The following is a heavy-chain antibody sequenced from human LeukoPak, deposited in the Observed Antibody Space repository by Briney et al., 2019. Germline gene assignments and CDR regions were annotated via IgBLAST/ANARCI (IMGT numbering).Heavy chain of an antibody. CDR2: IGGSGDNA. Sequence: GGSLRLSCAASGFTFKNYAMSWVRQAPGKGLEWVSTIGGSGDNAYYADSVKGRFTISRDKSKRTLYLQMNSLRAEDTAIYYCAKDVEVFYVLTDFSPYGMDVWGQGTTVTVSS. J-gene: IGHJ6*02. V-gene: IGHV3-23*01. CDR1: GFTFKNYA. CDR3: AKDVEVFYVLTDFSPYGMDV. D-gene: IGHD2/OR15-2a*01.